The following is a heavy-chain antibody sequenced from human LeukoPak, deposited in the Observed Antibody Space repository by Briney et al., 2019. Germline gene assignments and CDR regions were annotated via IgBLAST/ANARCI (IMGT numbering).Heavy chain of an antibody. CDR3: ARDIELST. V-gene: IGHV3-23*01. J-gene: IGHJ3*01. CDR1: GFTFSISA. CDR2: INYSGSNA. D-gene: IGHD1-7*01. Sequence: GGSLRLSCAASGFTFSISAMTWVRQAPGKGLEWVALINYSGSNAYYADSVRGRSTISRDSFKSMLYLQMDSLRAEDTAIYYCARDIELSTWGQGTMVSV.